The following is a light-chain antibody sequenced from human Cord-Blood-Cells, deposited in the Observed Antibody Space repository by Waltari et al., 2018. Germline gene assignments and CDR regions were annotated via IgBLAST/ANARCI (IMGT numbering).Light chain of an antibody. CDR3: AAWDDSLSGYV. CDR2: RNN. Sequence: QSVLTQPPSASGTPGQRVTISCSGSRSNIGSNYVYWYQQLPGTAPKLPIYRNNQRPSGVPDRFSGSKSGTSASLAISGLRSEDEADYYCAAWDDSLSGYVFGTGTKVTVI. J-gene: IGLJ1*01. V-gene: IGLV1-47*01. CDR1: RSNIGSNY.